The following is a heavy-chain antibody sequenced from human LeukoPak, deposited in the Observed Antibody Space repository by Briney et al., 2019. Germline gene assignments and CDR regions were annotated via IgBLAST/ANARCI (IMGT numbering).Heavy chain of an antibody. Sequence: PSETLSLTCTVSGGSISSGDSYWTWIRQHPGKGLEWIGYIYYSGSTYYNPSLKSRVSISVDMSKNHFSLELRSVTAADTAGYYCARDREWLQFRGMDVWGQGTTVTVSS. CDR3: ARDREWLQFRGMDV. V-gene: IGHV4-31*03. D-gene: IGHD3-3*01. J-gene: IGHJ6*02. CDR2: IYYSGST. CDR1: GGSISSGDSY.